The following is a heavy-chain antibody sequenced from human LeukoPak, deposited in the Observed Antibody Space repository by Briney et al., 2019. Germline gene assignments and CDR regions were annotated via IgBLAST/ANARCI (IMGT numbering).Heavy chain of an antibody. CDR2: ISSSSSYI. V-gene: IGHV3-21*01. CDR3: AKGGGMVRAFDI. Sequence: GGSLRLSCAASGFTFSSYSMNWVRQAPGKGLEWVSSISSSSSYIYYADSVKGRFTISRDNAKNSLYLQMNSLRAEDTAVYYCAKGGGMVRAFDIWGQGTMVTVSS. CDR1: GFTFSSYS. J-gene: IGHJ3*02. D-gene: IGHD3-10*01.